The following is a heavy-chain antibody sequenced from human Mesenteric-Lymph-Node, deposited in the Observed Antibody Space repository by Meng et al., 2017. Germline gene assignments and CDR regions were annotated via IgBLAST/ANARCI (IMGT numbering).Heavy chain of an antibody. J-gene: IGHJ5*02. Sequence: QVQLLQSGSELKKLGALVTVFCKASGYTLTTYAMNWVRQAPGQGLEWIGWINTNTGNPTYAQGFTGRFVFSLDTSVNMAYLQITSLKAEDTAVYYCVRGDWFDPWGQGTLVTVSS. CDR3: VRGDWFDP. CDR1: GYTLTTYA. CDR2: INTNTGNP. V-gene: IGHV7-4-1*04.